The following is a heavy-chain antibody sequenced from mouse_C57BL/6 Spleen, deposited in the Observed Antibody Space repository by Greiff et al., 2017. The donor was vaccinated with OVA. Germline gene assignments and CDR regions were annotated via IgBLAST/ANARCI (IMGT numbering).Heavy chain of an antibody. CDR3: ARNWDYYAMDY. CDR2: ISDGGSYT. J-gene: IGHJ4*01. CDR1: GFTFSSYA. Sequence: DVHLVESGGGLVKPGGSLKLSCAASGFTFSSYAMSWVRQTPEKRLEWVATISDGGSYTYYPDNVKGRFTISRDNAKNNLYLQMSHLKSEDTAMYYCARNWDYYAMDYWGQGTSVTVSS. V-gene: IGHV5-4*01. D-gene: IGHD4-1*01.